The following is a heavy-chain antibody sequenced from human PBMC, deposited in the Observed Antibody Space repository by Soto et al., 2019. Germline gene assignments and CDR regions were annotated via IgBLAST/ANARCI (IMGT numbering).Heavy chain of an antibody. CDR1: GVTFSSYA. D-gene: IGHD4-17*01. Sequence: SVKVSCKASGVTFSSYAISWVRQAPGQGLEWMGGIIPIFGTANYAQKFQGRVTITADKSTSTAYMELSSLRSEDTAVYYCARAPPTPSDYGDYDWFDPWGQGTLVTVSS. J-gene: IGHJ5*02. CDR3: ARAPPTPSDYGDYDWFDP. CDR2: IIPIFGTA. V-gene: IGHV1-69*06.